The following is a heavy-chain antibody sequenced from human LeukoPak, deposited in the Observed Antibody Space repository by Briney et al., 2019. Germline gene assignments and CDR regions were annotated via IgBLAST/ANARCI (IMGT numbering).Heavy chain of an antibody. CDR1: TFTFSRNE. CDR3: ARDQSYYDILTGYSPGYYMDV. Sequence: GGSLRLSCSASTFTFSRNEMNCVRQAPGQGRHWVSYTSGSGRTIYYADSVEGRFTISRDNAKNSLHLQMNSLRAEDTAVYYCARDQSYYDILTGYSPGYYMDVWGKGTTVTVSS. V-gene: IGHV3-48*03. CDR2: TSGSGRTI. D-gene: IGHD3-9*01. J-gene: IGHJ6*03.